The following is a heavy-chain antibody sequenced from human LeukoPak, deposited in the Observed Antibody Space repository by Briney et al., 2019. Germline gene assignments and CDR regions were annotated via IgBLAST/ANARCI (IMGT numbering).Heavy chain of an antibody. V-gene: IGHV3-48*04. CDR2: ISGSGTTI. J-gene: IGHJ3*02. Sequence: GGSLRLSCAASGFTVSTNCMTWVRQAPGKGLAWISYISGSGTTIYYAPTVKGRFTISRDNAKNSLYLQMNSLRAEDTAVYYCARSSGTLRDAFDIWGQGTKVTVSS. CDR3: ARSSGTLRDAFDI. CDR1: GFTVSTNC. D-gene: IGHD3-10*01.